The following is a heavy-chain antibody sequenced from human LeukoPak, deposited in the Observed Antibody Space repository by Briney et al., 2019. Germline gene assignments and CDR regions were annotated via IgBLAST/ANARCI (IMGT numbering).Heavy chain of an antibody. CDR1: GGSISSYY. D-gene: IGHD3-10*01. J-gene: IGHJ4*02. CDR3: AGYGSYYGSARLDY. V-gene: IGHV4-59*01. CDR2: IYYSGST. Sequence: SETLSLTCTVSGGSISSYYWSWIRQPPGKGLEWIGYIYYSGSTNYNPSLKSRVTISVDTSKNQFSLKLSSVTAADTAVYYCAGYGSYYGSARLDYWGQGTLVTVSS.